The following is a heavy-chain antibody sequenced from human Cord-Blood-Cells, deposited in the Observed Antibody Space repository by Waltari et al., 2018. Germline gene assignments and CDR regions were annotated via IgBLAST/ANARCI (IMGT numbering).Heavy chain of an antibody. J-gene: IGHJ4*02. Sequence: QVQLQESGPGLVKPSGTLSLTCAVSGGSISSSNWWSWVRQPPGKGLEWIGEIYHSGSTNYRPSRKSRGTISVDKSKNQFSLKLSSVTAADTAVYYCARAIYYDRSGYYYYFDYWGQGTLVTVSS. CDR1: GGSISSSNW. V-gene: IGHV4-4*02. CDR3: ARAIYYDRSGYYYYFDY. D-gene: IGHD3-22*01. CDR2: IYHSGST.